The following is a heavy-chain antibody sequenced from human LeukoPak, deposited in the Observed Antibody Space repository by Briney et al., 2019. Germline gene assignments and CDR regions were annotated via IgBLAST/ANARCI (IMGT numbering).Heavy chain of an antibody. CDR3: VKTITGYCSSTSCYPYYFDY. CDR2: ISSSSSFI. D-gene: IGHD2-2*03. J-gene: IGHJ4*02. CDR1: GFSFSSYT. V-gene: IGHV3-21*01. Sequence: GGSLRLSCAASGFSFSSYTMNWVRQAPGKGLQWVSSISSSSSFIFYADSVEGRFTISRDNAKNSLYLQMNSLRAEDTAVYYCVKTITGYCSSTSCYPYYFDYWGQGTLVTVSS.